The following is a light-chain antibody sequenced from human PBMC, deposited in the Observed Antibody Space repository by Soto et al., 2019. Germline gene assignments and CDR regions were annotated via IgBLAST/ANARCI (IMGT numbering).Light chain of an antibody. V-gene: IGLV9-49*01. CDR1: SGYSNYK. Sequence: QLVLTQPPSASASLGASVTLTCTLSSGYSNYKVDFYQQRPGKGPRFVMRVGTGGIVGSKGDGIPDRFSVLGSGLNRSLTIKNIQEEDESDYHCGADHGSGSNFVWVFGGGTKLTVL. CDR3: GADHGSGSNFVWV. J-gene: IGLJ2*01. CDR2: VGTGGIVG.